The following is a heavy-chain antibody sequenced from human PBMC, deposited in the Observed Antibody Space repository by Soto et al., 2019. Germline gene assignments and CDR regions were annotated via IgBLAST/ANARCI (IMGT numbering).Heavy chain of an antibody. V-gene: IGHV4-59*01. Sequence: SETLSLTCTVSGGSISSYYWSWIRQPPGKGLEWIGYIYYSGSTNYNPSLKSRVTISVDTSKNQFSLKLSSVTAADTAVYYCARSYYDFWSGYYTPLLGYWGQGTLVTVSS. CDR3: ARSYYDFWSGYYTPLLGY. D-gene: IGHD3-3*01. CDR2: IYYSGST. J-gene: IGHJ4*02. CDR1: GGSISSYY.